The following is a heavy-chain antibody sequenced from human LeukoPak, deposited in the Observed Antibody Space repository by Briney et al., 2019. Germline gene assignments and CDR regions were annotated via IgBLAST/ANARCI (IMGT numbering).Heavy chain of an antibody. J-gene: IGHJ4*02. D-gene: IGHD6-19*01. Sequence: GRSLRLSCAASGFTFSSYGMHWVRQAPGKGPEWVAVIWSDGSNKYYADSVKGRFTISRDNSKNTLYLQMNSLRAEDTAVYYCARGRWYNSGWYFDNWGQGTLVTVSS. V-gene: IGHV3-33*01. CDR2: IWSDGSNK. CDR3: ARGRWYNSGWYFDN. CDR1: GFTFSSYG.